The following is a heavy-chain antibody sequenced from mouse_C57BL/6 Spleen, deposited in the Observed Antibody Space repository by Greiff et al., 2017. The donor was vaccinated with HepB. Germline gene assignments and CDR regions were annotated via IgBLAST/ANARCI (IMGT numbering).Heavy chain of an antibody. J-gene: IGHJ2*01. CDR2: IWSDGST. V-gene: IGHV2-6-1*01. D-gene: IGHD2-5*01. CDR1: GFSLTSYG. Sequence: VKLMESGPGLVAPSQSLSITCTVSGFSLTSYGVHWVRQPPGKGLEWLVVIWSDGSTTYNSALKSRLSISKDNSKSQVFLKMNSLQTDDTAMYYCARHPLYSNYAFDYWGQGTTLTVSS. CDR3: ARHPLYSNYAFDY.